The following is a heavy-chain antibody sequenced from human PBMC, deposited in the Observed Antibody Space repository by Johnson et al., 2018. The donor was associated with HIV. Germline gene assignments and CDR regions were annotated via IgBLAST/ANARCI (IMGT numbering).Heavy chain of an antibody. V-gene: IGHV3-20*04. Sequence: MLLVESGGGIVRPGGSLRLSCAASGFTFDDYGMSWVRQAPGKGLEWVSGINWNGGSTGYADSVKGRFTISRDNAKNSLYLQMNSLRAEDTAVYYCARAGRLGYCSGGSCYSPAFDIWGQGTMVTVSS. D-gene: IGHD2-15*01. J-gene: IGHJ3*02. CDR2: INWNGGST. CDR1: GFTFDDYG. CDR3: ARAGRLGYCSGGSCYSPAFDI.